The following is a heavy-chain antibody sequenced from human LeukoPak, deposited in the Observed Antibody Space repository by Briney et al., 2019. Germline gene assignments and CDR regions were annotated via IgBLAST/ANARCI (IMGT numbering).Heavy chain of an antibody. Sequence: GGSLRLSCAASGFTFSSYSMNWVRQAQGKGLERVSYISSSSSYIYYADSVKGRFTISRDNAKNSLYLQMNSLRAEDTAVYYCVRGTMIVVVINPNDAFDIWGQGTMVTVSS. CDR3: VRGTMIVVVINPNDAFDI. CDR1: GFTFSSYS. V-gene: IGHV3-21*01. D-gene: IGHD3-22*01. J-gene: IGHJ3*02. CDR2: ISSSSSYI.